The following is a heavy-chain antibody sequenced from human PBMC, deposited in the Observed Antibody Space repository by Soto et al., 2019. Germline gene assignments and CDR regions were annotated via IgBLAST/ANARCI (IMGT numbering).Heavy chain of an antibody. J-gene: IGHJ4*02. V-gene: IGHV1-69*08. D-gene: IGHD2-15*01. Sequence: SLKVSCKPSGGTFTNYSISWVRQAPGQGLEWMGRIIPILGRANYAQRFKGRVSITADKSTSTVYVEVYSLGSDDTAVYYCATDGGFCTGGSCNWGQGTLVTVSS. CDR1: GGTFTNYS. CDR3: ATDGGFCTGGSCN. CDR2: IIPILGRA.